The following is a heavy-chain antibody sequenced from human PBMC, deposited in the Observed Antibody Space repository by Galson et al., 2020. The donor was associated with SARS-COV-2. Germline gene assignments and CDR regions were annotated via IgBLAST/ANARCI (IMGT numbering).Heavy chain of an antibody. CDR2: IWYDGSNK. CDR1: GFTFSSYG. V-gene: IGHV3-33*01. Sequence: GGSLRLSCAASGFTFSSYGMHWVRQAPGKGLEWVAVIWYDGSNKYYVDSVKGRFTISRDNAKNSLYLQMNSLRAEDTAVYYCARVGDDFWSGYGWFDPWGQGTLVTVSS. CDR3: ARVGDDFWSGYGWFDP. J-gene: IGHJ5*02. D-gene: IGHD3-3*01.